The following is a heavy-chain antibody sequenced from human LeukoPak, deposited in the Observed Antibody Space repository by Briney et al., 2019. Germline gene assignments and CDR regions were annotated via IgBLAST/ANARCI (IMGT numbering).Heavy chain of an antibody. CDR1: GGSISSYY. D-gene: IGHD1-26*01. CDR3: ARGPPTGATETYYFDY. V-gene: IGHV4-59*08. Sequence: SETLSLTCTVSGGSISSYYWSWIRQPPGTGLEWIGYIYYSGSTNYNPSLKSRVTISVDTSKNQFSLKPSSVTAADTAVYYCARGPPTGATETYYFDYWGQGTLVTVSS. J-gene: IGHJ4*02. CDR2: IYYSGST.